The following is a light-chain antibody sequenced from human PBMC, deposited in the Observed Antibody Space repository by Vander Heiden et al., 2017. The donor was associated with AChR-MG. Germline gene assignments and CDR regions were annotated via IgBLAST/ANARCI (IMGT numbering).Light chain of an antibody. Sequence: QSALPQPASVSGSPGQSITISSPGISSHSGRYNDVSWYQQHPGKGPKLMIYDVSNRPSGVSNRVSGSKCGNTASLTSAGLQAEDEADYYCSSYTSSSTYVFGTGTKVTVL. CDR2: DVS. V-gene: IGLV2-14*03. CDR1: SSHSGRYND. J-gene: IGLJ1*01. CDR3: SSYTSSSTYV.